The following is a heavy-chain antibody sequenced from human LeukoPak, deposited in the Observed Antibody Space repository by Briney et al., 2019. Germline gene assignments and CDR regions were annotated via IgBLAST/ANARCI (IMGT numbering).Heavy chain of an antibody. Sequence: PGGSLRLSCAASGFTFSDYYMSWIRQAPGKGLEWVSYISSSGSTIYYADSVKGRFTISRDNAKNSLYLQMNSLRAEDTAVYYCARVLNPSSWSFSYYYMDVWGKGTTVTVSS. J-gene: IGHJ6*03. CDR2: ISSSGSTI. CDR3: ARVLNPSSWSFSYYYMDV. V-gene: IGHV3-11*04. CDR1: GFTFSDYY. D-gene: IGHD6-13*01.